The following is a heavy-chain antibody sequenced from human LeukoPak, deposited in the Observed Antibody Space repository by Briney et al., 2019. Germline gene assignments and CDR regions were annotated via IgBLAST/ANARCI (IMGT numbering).Heavy chain of an antibody. CDR1: GFTFSSYW. CDR2: INSDGSST. J-gene: IGHJ4*01. D-gene: IGHD1-1*01. CDR3: ARAPPWNEVDY. V-gene: IGHV3-74*01. Sequence: GGSLRLSCAASGFTFSSYWMHWVRQAPGKGLVWVSGINSDGSSTSYADSVKGRFTISRDNAKNTLYLQMNSLRAEDTAVYYCARAPPWNEVDYWGQGTLVTVSS.